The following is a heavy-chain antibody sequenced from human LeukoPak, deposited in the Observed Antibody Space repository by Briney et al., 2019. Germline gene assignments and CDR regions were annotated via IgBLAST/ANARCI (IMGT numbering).Heavy chain of an antibody. Sequence: ASVRVSCKASGYTFTGYYMHWVRQAPGQGLEWMGWINPNSGGTNYAQKFRGRVTMTRDTSISTAYMELSRLRSDDTAVYYCAREDSNRAFDIWGQGTMVTVSS. J-gene: IGHJ3*02. CDR2: INPNSGGT. D-gene: IGHD1-14*01. V-gene: IGHV1-2*02. CDR3: AREDSNRAFDI. CDR1: GYTFTGYY.